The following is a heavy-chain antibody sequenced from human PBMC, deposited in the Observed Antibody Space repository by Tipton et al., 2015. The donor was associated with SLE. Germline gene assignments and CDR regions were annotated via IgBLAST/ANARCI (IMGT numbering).Heavy chain of an antibody. D-gene: IGHD2-2*01. J-gene: IGHJ3*01. CDR3: ARAGYCRSASCYDPLDAFDV. Sequence: VQLVQSGAEVKKSGESLKISCKGSGYRFTSYWIGWVRQMPGKGLEWMGIIYPGDSDTRYSPSFQGQVTISDDKSINTAYLQWSSLKASDTAMYYCARAGYCRSASCYDPLDAFDVWGQGTMVTVSS. V-gene: IGHV5-51*03. CDR2: IYPGDSDT. CDR1: GYRFTSYW.